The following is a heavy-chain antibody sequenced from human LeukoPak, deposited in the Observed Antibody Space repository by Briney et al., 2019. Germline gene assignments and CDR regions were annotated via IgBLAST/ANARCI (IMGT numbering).Heavy chain of an antibody. V-gene: IGHV4-4*07. CDR1: GDSISGYY. Sequence: SETLSLTCTVSGDSISGYYWSWIRQPAGKGVEWIGRISTSGSTNYNPSLKSRVTMSVDTSKNQVSLNLTSVTAADTAVYYCAREGGRYRFLDNWGQGTLVTVSS. CDR3: AREGGRYRFLDN. CDR2: ISTSGST. J-gene: IGHJ4*02. D-gene: IGHD1-26*01.